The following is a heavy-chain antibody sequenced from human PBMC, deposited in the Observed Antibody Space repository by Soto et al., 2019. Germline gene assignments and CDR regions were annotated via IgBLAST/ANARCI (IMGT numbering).Heavy chain of an antibody. V-gene: IGHV4-4*02. CDR3: ARNGIYYYYMDV. CDR2: IYHTGDT. D-gene: IGHD1-1*01. Sequence: QVQLQESGPGLVKPSGTLSLTCVVSGSSVSNSNWWTWVRQPPGKGLEWIGEIYHTGDTNYNPSLMSRVTISIDQSRNQFSLRLGSVTAADTAVYFCARNGIYYYYMDVWGRGTTVTVSS. CDR1: GSSVSNSNW. J-gene: IGHJ6*03.